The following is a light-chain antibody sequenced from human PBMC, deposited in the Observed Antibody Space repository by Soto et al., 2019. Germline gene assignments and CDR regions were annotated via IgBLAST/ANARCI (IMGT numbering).Light chain of an antibody. CDR1: ESISRH. V-gene: IGKV1-39*01. J-gene: IGKJ5*01. Sequence: DIQMTQSPSSLSASVGDRVTITCRSSESISRHLNWYQQKPGKAPKLLIYAASSMQNGVPSRFSGSGSGKDFTLTISNLQPEYFATYYCHHSYSPLSLTFGQGTQLEIK. CDR2: AAS. CDR3: HHSYSPLSLT.